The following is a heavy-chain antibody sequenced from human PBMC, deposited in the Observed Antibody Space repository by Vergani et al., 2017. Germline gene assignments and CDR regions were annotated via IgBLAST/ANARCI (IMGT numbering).Heavy chain of an antibody. D-gene: IGHD6-13*01. CDR3: ARDLGHQLVLRCFDY. CDR1: GYTFTGYY. CDR2: INPNSGGT. Sequence: QVQLVQSGAEVKKPGASVKVSCKASGYTFTGYYMHWVRQAPGQGLEWMGWINPNSGGTNYAQKFQGRVTMTRDTSISTAYMELSRLRSDDTAVYYCARDLGHQLVLRCFDYWGQGTLVTVSS. J-gene: IGHJ4*02. V-gene: IGHV1-2*02.